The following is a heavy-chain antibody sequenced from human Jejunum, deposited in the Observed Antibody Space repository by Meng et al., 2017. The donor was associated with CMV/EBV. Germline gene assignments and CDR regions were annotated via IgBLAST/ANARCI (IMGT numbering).Heavy chain of an antibody. J-gene: IGHJ4*02. D-gene: IGHD5-18*01. Sequence: SGFTFRSYAMNWVRQAPGKGLEWVSFIGSSGRTIYFADSVKDRFTISRDNAKNSLYLQMNNLTVEDTAMYYCTRGGWRYSFGSFDYWGQGALVTVSS. CDR2: IGSSGRTI. CDR1: GFTFRSYA. V-gene: IGHV3-21*01. CDR3: TRGGWRYSFGSFDY.